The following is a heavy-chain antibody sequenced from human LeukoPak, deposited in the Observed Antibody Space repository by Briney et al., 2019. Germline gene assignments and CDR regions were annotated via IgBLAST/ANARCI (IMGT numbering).Heavy chain of an antibody. D-gene: IGHD3-9*01. Sequence: ASVKVSCKASGYMFISYYMHWVRQAPGQGLEWMGIINPSGGSTSYAEKFQGRVTMTRDTSTSTVYMELSSLRSEDTAVYYCARGDISTRGTFDYWGQGTLVTVSS. V-gene: IGHV1-46*01. CDR1: GYMFISYY. J-gene: IGHJ4*02. CDR2: INPSGGST. CDR3: ARGDISTRGTFDY.